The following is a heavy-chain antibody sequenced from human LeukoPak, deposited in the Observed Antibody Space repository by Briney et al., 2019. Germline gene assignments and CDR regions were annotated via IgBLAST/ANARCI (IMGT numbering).Heavy chain of an antibody. CDR3: ARGFSYGDYETPDYYFDY. CDR1: GGSISSSSYY. D-gene: IGHD4-17*01. J-gene: IGHJ4*02. V-gene: IGHV4-39*01. CDR2: IYYSGST. Sequence: SETLSVTCTVSGGSISSSSYYWGWIRQPPGKGLEWIGSIYYSGSTYHNPSLKSRVTISVDTSKNQFSLKLSSVTAADTAVYYCARGFSYGDYETPDYYFDYWGQGTLVTVSS.